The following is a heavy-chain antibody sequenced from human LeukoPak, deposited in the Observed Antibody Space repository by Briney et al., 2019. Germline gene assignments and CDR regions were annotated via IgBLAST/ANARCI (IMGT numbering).Heavy chain of an antibody. CDR2: ISSSSSTI. Sequence: PGGSLRLSCAASGFTFSSYSMNWVRQAPGKGLEWVSYISSSSSTIYYADSVKGRFTISRDNAKNSLYLQMNSLRAEDTAVYYCASGCGPADAFDIWGQGTMVTVSS. D-gene: IGHD2-21*01. J-gene: IGHJ3*02. V-gene: IGHV3-48*01. CDR1: GFTFSSYS. CDR3: ASGCGPADAFDI.